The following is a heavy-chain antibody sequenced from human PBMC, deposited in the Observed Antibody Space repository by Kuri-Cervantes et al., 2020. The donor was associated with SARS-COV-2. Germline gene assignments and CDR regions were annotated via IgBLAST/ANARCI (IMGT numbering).Heavy chain of an antibody. CDR2: IYYSGST. D-gene: IGHD6-19*01. V-gene: IGHV4-39*01. CDR1: GGSISSSSYY. J-gene: IGHJ4*02. CDR3: ARHARGWYRDDY. Sequence: GSLRLSCTVSGGSISSSSYYWGWIRQPPGKGLEWIGSIYYSGSTYYNPSLKSRVTISVDTSKNQFSLKLSSVTAADTAVYYCARHARGWYRDDYWGQGTLVTVS.